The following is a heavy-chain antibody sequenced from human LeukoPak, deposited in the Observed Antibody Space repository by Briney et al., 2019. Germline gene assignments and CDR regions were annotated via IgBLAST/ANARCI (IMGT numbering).Heavy chain of an antibody. CDR2: ISDSGNT. Sequence: GGALRLSCAASGFTFSTNAMRWARQAPGRGLEGVSAISDSGNTYYAESVKGRFTISSDNSQNQLYLHINSLRAEGTAVYYCAKGKGSSGWFDWGQGTLVTVSS. V-gene: IGHV3-23*01. CDR3: AKGKGSSGWFD. D-gene: IGHD6-19*01. CDR1: GFTFSTNA. J-gene: IGHJ4*02.